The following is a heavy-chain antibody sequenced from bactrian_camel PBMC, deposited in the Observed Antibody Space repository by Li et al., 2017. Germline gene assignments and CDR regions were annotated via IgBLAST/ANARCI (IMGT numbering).Heavy chain of an antibody. CDR3: AAAVGHASDGCLSGSRSTYNY. V-gene: IGHV3S55*01. CDR2: VNSGGT. CDR1: GFTIDGYD. J-gene: IGHJ4*01. D-gene: IGHD1*01. Sequence: VQLVESGGGSVQAGGSLRLSCSTSGFTIDGYDIGWYRQSPGNECELVSTVNSGGTLYADSVKGRFTMSQDNAKNTWYLQLNNLEPADTAMYYCAAAVGHASDGCLSGSRSTYNYWGQGTQVTVS.